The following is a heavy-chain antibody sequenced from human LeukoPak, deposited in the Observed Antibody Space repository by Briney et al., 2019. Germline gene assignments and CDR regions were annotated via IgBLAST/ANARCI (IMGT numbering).Heavy chain of an antibody. D-gene: IGHD3-10*01. V-gene: IGHV1-69*05. CDR1: GDTFTTYG. Sequence: SVKVSCKASGDTFTTYGLNWVRQAPGQGLEWMGGAVPVYATPNSAQKFQGRVTFTTDESRSTLYMELSSLRSEDTAVYYCVTVVRNYGLDSYYYLDVWGSGTTVTVSS. CDR3: VTVVRNYGLDSYYYLDV. CDR2: AVPVYATP. J-gene: IGHJ6*03.